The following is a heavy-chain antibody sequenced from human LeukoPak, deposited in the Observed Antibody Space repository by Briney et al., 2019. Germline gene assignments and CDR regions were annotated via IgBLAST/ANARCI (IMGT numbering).Heavy chain of an antibody. D-gene: IGHD3-22*01. CDR3: AIMHGYYDGSGYWVQ. J-gene: IGHJ1*01. V-gene: IGHV3-23*01. CDR1: GFTFGSYG. CDR2: ITPNADRT. Sequence: GGSLRLSCAASGFTFGSYGMSWVRQAPGKGLEWVSFITPNADRTSYADSVEGRLTISRDNPRNTLYMQTNSLRDEDTAVYYCAIMHGYYDGSGYWVQWGQGTLVTVSS.